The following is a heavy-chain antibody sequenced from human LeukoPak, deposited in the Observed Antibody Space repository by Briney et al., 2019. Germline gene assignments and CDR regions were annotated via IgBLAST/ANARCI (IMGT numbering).Heavy chain of an antibody. CDR2: ISGNGSTI. V-gene: IGHV3-48*03. CDR1: GFTFSSYE. D-gene: IGHD3-10*01. J-gene: IGHJ5*02. CDR3: ARVLSGSGSYLWWFDP. Sequence: GALRLSCAASGFTFSSYEMNWVRQAPGKGLEWVSYISGNGSTIYYADSVKGRFTISRDNAKNSLYLQMNSLRAEDTAVYYCARVLSGSGSYLWWFDPWGQGTLVTVSS.